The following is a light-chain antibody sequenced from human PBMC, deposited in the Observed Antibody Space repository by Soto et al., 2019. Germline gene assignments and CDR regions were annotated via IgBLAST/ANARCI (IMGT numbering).Light chain of an antibody. CDR1: QTVSNN. V-gene: IGKV3-15*01. Sequence: EIVMTQSPATLSVSPGETVTLSCGASQTVSNNLAWFQQKPGQAHRLLIYGASTRATGIPSRFIGSGSGTDFTLTINSLQSEDFAVYYCQQYNNWLWTFGQGTKVEIK. J-gene: IGKJ1*01. CDR2: GAS. CDR3: QQYNNWLWT.